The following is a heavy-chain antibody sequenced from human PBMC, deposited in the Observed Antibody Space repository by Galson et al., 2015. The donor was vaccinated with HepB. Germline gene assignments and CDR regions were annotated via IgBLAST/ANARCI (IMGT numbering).Heavy chain of an antibody. CDR2: IKEDGSIK. J-gene: IGHJ4*02. Sequence: SLRLSCAASGFMFSGHWMNWVRQAPGKGLEWVANIKEDGSIKYYVDSVTGRFTISRDNARNLLYLQMNGLRAEDTAVYFCARNRGYETFDYWGQEALVTVSS. D-gene: IGHD5-12*01. CDR1: GFMFSGHW. CDR3: ARNRGYETFDY. V-gene: IGHV3-7*03.